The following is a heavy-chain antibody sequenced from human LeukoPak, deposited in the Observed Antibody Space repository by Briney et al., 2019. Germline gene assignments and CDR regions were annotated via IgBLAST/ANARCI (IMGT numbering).Heavy chain of an antibody. Sequence: PGGSLRLSCAASGFTFSSYGMHWVRQAPGKGLEWVAVIWYDGSNKYYADSVKGRFTISRDNSKNTLYLQMNSLRAEDTAVYYCARARGKSIRGTLDYWGQGTLVTVSS. CDR2: IWYDGSNK. D-gene: IGHD3-10*01. CDR1: GFTFSSYG. V-gene: IGHV3-33*01. J-gene: IGHJ4*02. CDR3: ARARGKSIRGTLDY.